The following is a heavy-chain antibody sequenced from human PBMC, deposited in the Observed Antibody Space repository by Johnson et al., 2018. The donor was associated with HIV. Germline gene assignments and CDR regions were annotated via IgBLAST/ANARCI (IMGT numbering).Heavy chain of an antibody. CDR1: ALTFNKAW. J-gene: IGHJ3*02. Sequence: VYLVESGGGLVKAGGSLRLSCAASALTFNKAWMSWVRQAPGKGLEWVSVIYSGGNTYYADYVKGRFTISRDNSRNRLYLQMSSLRADDTAVYYCASDYGGTKDAFDIWGQGTMVTVSS. V-gene: IGHV3-66*01. CDR3: ASDYGGTKDAFDI. CDR2: IYSGGNT. D-gene: IGHD3-10*01.